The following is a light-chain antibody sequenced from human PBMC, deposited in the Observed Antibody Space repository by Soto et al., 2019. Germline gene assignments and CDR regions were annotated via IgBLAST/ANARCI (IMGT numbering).Light chain of an antibody. CDR1: QSIGTY. Sequence: EIVLTQSPVTLSLSPGERATPSCRASQSIGTYLAWYQQKPDQAPRLLIYHASNRATGIPARFSGSGSGTDFTLTISSLEPEDFAVYYCQQRSDWTRTFGQGTKVEVK. CDR3: QQRSDWTRT. J-gene: IGKJ1*01. CDR2: HAS. V-gene: IGKV3-11*01.